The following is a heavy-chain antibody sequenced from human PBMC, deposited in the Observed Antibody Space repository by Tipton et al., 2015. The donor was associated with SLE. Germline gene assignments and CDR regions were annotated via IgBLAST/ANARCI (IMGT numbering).Heavy chain of an antibody. D-gene: IGHD6-19*01. CDR1: GYSFTSYW. Sequence: QSGPEVKKSGESLKISCKGSGYSFTSYWIGWVRQMPGKGLEWMGIIYPGDSDIRYSPSFQGQVTISADKSISTAYLQWSSLKASDTATYYCARRETSVDPFDYWGQGTLVTVSS. J-gene: IGHJ4*02. CDR2: IYPGDSDI. CDR3: ARRETSVDPFDY. V-gene: IGHV5-51*03.